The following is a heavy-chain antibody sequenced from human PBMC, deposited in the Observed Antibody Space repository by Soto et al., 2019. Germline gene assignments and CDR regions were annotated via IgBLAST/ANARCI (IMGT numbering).Heavy chain of an antibody. D-gene: IGHD6-19*01. CDR1: GYSNSSGSY. CDR3: ARVYVLVVAGSTFDY. V-gene: IGHV4-38-2*02. Sequence: PSETLSLTRTVSGYSNSSGSYLAWIPQPPGKGPEWIASIYHGGTTLSDPSLKRRIALSVDTSNYQLSLKLTSLNAAETAVYYCARVYVLVVAGSTFDYWGHGTLVTVSS. J-gene: IGHJ4*01. CDR2: IYHGGTT.